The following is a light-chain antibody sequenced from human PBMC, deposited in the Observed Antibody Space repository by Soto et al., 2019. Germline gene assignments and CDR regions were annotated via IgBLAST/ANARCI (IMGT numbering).Light chain of an antibody. Sequence: EIVLTQSPATLSLSPGERATLSCRASQRVSSYLAWYQHKPGQTPRLLIYDASTRATGVPVRFSGSGSGTEFTLTINSLQSEDFAVYYCQRYNNWPLTFGGGTKVDIK. CDR3: QRYNNWPLT. CDR1: QRVSSY. J-gene: IGKJ4*01. V-gene: IGKV3-15*01. CDR2: DAS.